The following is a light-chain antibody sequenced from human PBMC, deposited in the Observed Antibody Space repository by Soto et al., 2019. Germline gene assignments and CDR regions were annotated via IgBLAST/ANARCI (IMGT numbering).Light chain of an antibody. V-gene: IGKV1-5*03. CDR2: KTS. Sequence: DIQMTQSPSTLSASVGDRVTITCRASQSVSNWLAWYQQKPGKAPKLLIYKTSSLESGVPLRFSGSGSETEFTLTISSLQPDDFATYYCQQYYSDYWMFGQGTKVEIK. J-gene: IGKJ1*01. CDR1: QSVSNW. CDR3: QQYYSDYWM.